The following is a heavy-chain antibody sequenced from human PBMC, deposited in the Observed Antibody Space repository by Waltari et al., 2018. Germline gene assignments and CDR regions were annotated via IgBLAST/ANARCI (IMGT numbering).Heavy chain of an antibody. J-gene: IGHJ6*03. V-gene: IGHV4-34*02. CDR3: ARVFGYYYYYMDV. CDR1: GRSLSGYH. Sequence: VQLQQWGAGLLKPSETLSLTCDDTGRSLSGYHWTWIRQPPGKGLEWIGEINDSGRTTYNPSLESRVTVSIDTANNQFSLRVRSVTAADTAVYYCARVFGYYYYYMDVWGKGTTVTISS. D-gene: IGHD3-3*01. CDR2: INDSGRT.